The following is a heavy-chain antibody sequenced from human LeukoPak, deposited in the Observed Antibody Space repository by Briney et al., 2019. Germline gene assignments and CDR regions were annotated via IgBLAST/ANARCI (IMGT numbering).Heavy chain of an antibody. CDR2: INWNGGST. V-gene: IGHV3-20*04. CDR1: GFTFDDYG. Sequence: GGSLRLSCAASGFTFDDYGMNWVRQAPGKGLEWVSGINWNGGSTGYADSVKGRFTITRDNAKNSLYLQMNSLRAEDTALYYCASTIFGGFDPWGQGTLVTVSS. D-gene: IGHD3-3*01. CDR3: ASTIFGGFDP. J-gene: IGHJ5*02.